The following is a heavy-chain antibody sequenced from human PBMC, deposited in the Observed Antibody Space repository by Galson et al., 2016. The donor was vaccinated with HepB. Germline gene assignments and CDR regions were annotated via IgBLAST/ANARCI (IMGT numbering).Heavy chain of an antibody. Sequence: SLRLSCAASGFTFSDAWMMWVRQAPGKGLEWVRRILSKAHGGTTHYAAPVKGRFTTSRDDSENTLYLQMNSLKIEDTAIYYCTISDFSDYWGQGTLVTVSS. CDR1: GFTFSDAW. V-gene: IGHV3-15*01. CDR3: TISDFSDY. D-gene: IGHD4-11*01. J-gene: IGHJ4*02. CDR2: ILSKAHGGTT.